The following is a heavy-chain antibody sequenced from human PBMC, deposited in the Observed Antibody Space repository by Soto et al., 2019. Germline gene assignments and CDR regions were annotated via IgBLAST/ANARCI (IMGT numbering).Heavy chain of an antibody. V-gene: IGHV4-30-4*01. CDR1: EGARRRGGGY. Sequence: TQSVTFTVAEGARRRGGGYWIMMGQCAGTGVEWIGYIDYSGNTFYNPSLKSRVTISVDTSKKQFSLLLGSVTAVDTAVYYCARSCSSTSWRSFDTWGQGPL. CDR3: ARSCSSTSWRSFDT. J-gene: IGHJ4*02. CDR2: IDYSGNT. D-gene: IGHD2-2*01.